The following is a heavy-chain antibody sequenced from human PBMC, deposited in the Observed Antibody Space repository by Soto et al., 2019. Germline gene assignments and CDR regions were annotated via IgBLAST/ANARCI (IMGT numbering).Heavy chain of an antibody. CDR1: GYTFTGYY. D-gene: IGHD1-26*01. CDR2: INPNSGGT. CDR3: AREARSELLYYYGMDV. V-gene: IGHV1-2*04. J-gene: IGHJ6*02. Sequence: ASVKVSCKASGYTFTGYYMRWVRQAPGQGLEWMGWINPNSGGTNYAQKFQGWVTMTRDTSISTAYMELSRLRSDDTAVYYCAREARSELLYYYGMDVWGQGTTVTVSS.